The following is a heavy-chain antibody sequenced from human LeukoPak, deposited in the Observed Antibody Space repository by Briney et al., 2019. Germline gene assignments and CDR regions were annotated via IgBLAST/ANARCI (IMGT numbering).Heavy chain of an antibody. D-gene: IGHD3-22*01. Sequence: KPSETLSLTCTVSGGSIGSSTYYWGWIRQPPGKGLEWFGSIYYTGNTYYNPSLKSRVTIYVDTSQNQFSLKLSSVTAADTAVYYCARRVEDYYDSSGYYSDAFDIWGQGTMVTVSS. J-gene: IGHJ3*02. CDR1: GGSIGSSTYY. CDR3: ARRVEDYYDSSGYYSDAFDI. V-gene: IGHV4-39*01. CDR2: IYYTGNT.